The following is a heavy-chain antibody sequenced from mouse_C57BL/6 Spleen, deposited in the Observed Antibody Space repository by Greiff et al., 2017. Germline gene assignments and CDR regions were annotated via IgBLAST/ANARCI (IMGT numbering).Heavy chain of an antibody. J-gene: IGHJ3*01. CDR2: INPGSGGT. D-gene: IGHD1-1*01. Sequence: VQLQQSGAELVRPGTSVKVSCKASGYAFTNYLIEWVKQRPGQGLEWIGVINPGSGGTNYNEKFKGKASLTADKSSSTAYMQLSSLTSEDSAVYFCARGNYGIRAWFAYWGQGTLVTVSA. V-gene: IGHV1-54*01. CDR3: ARGNYGIRAWFAY. CDR1: GYAFTNYL.